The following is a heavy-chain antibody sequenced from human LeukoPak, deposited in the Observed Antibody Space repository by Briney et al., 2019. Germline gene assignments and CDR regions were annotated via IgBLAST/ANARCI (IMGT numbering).Heavy chain of an antibody. CDR1: RFTFSRYW. D-gene: IGHD3-9*01. CDR2: IKQDGSEK. Sequence: GGSLRLSCAASRFTFSRYWMSWVRQAPGKGLEWVANIKQDGSEKYYVDSVKGRFTISRDNAKNSVYLLLNSLTPEDTAVYYCARLGAKHLTGYRYWGQGTLVTVSS. CDR3: ARLGAKHLTGYRY. V-gene: IGHV3-7*01. J-gene: IGHJ4*02.